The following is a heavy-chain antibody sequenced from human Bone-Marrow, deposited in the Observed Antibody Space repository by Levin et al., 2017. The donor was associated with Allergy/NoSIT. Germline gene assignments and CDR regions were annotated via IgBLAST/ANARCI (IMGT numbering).Heavy chain of an antibody. CDR2: IYQSGST. CDR1: AGFFSSLDW. D-gene: IGHD1-26*01. Sequence: SETLSLTCDVTAGFFSSLDWWSWVRQSPGKGLEWIGEIYQSGSTNYNPSFKGRVAITIDNSKDQFSLKLSSVTAADTAVYYCARLKVGGNSRWFDPWGQGTLVTVSS. V-gene: IGHV4-4*02. CDR3: ARLKVGGNSRWFDP. J-gene: IGHJ5*02.